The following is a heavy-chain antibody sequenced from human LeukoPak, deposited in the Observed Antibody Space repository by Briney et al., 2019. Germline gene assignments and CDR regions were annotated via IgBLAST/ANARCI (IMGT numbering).Heavy chain of an antibody. CDR3: AKDPTGYYYDSSAYPSGD. V-gene: IGHV3-30*02. D-gene: IGHD3-22*01. Sequence: GIEKYYAASVKARFTISRDNSKNTLYLQMNSLRAEDTAVYYCAKDPTGYYYDSSAYPSGDWGQGTLVTVSS. J-gene: IGHJ4*02. CDR2: GIEK.